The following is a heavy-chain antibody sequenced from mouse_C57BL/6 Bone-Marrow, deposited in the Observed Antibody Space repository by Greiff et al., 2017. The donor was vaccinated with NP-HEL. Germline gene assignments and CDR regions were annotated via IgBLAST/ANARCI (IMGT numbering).Heavy chain of an antibody. J-gene: IGHJ4*01. D-gene: IGHD3-2*02. CDR3: TRDRAGQLRLLYAMDY. V-gene: IGHV5-9-1*02. CDR2: ISSGGDYI. CDR1: GFTFSSYA. Sequence: EVQLVESGEGLVKPGGSLKLSCAASGFTFSSYAMSWVRQTPEKRLEWVAYISSGGDYIYYADTVKGRFTISRDNARNTLYLQMSSLKSEDTAMYYCTRDRAGQLRLLYAMDYWGQGTSVTVSS.